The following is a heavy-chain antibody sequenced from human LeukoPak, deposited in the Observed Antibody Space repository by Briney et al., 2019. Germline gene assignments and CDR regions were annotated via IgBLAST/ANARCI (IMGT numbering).Heavy chain of an antibody. CDR3: ARVFPRGPYAFWSGYLDY. J-gene: IGHJ4*02. Sequence: ASVKLSCKASGYTFTSYAISSVPQAPGQRVEWMGSINPYNGNTNYAHKLKGRVTMTTDTSTSTTYCDMRRLTSDDTAVHYCARVFPRGPYAFWSGYLDYWGQGTLLTVPS. V-gene: IGHV1-18*01. CDR2: INPYNGNT. CDR1: GYTFTSYA. D-gene: IGHD3-3*01.